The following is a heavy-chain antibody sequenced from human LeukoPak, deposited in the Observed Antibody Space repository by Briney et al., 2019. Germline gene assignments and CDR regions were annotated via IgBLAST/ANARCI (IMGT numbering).Heavy chain of an antibody. D-gene: IGHD5-18*01. CDR1: GGSINGYS. J-gene: IGHJ2*01. V-gene: IGHV4-4*09. Sequence: SDTLSLTYSVSGGSINGYSWGWVRQPPGKGLESIGYMFDRGSPNHHPSLQNRVTTSVDTSKNEFSLRLTSVTAADTAVYYCARRIQLWSYWHFDLWGRGTLVTVSS. CDR3: ARRIQLWSYWHFDL. CDR2: MFDRGSP.